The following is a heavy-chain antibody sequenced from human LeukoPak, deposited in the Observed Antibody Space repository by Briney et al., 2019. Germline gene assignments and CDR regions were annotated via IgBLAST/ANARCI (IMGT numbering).Heavy chain of an antibody. D-gene: IGHD3-22*01. CDR1: GYSFTTYR. CDR2: IHPGDSDT. V-gene: IGHV5-51*01. Sequence: GESLKISCKGSGYSFTTYRIAWVRQMPGKGLEWMGIIHPGDSDTRYSPSFQGQVTISADKSTSTAYLQWSSLKASDTAIYYCARRPPNYYDSSGYSVFDYWGQGILVTVSS. CDR3: ARRPPNYYDSSGYSVFDY. J-gene: IGHJ4*02.